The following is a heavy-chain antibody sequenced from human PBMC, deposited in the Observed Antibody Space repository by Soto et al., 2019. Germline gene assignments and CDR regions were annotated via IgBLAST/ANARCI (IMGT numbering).Heavy chain of an antibody. J-gene: IGHJ5*02. V-gene: IGHV4-39*01. CDR1: GGSISSASYY. D-gene: IGHD2-8*02. Sequence: ETLSLTCAVSGGSISSASYYWGWIRQPPGNGLEWIGSFFYSGRTFYNPSLESRVTISIDTSKNQVSLRLTSVTAADTAVYFCARQVCTSAGCSTVNWFDPCGQGTLVTVSS. CDR2: FFYSGRT. CDR3: ARQVCTSAGCSTVNWFDP.